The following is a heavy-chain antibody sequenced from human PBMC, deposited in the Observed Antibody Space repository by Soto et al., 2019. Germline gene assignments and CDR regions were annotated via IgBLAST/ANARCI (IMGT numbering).Heavy chain of an antibody. Sequence: PGESLKISCKCSGYSFTGYWISWVRQMPGKGLEWMGRIDPSGSYTNYSPSFQGHVTISADKSISTAYLQWSSLKASDTAMYYCARDNTTIRFLESGFDPWGQGTLVTVSS. D-gene: IGHD3-3*01. CDR2: IDPSGSYT. CDR3: ARDNTTIRFLESGFDP. V-gene: IGHV5-10-1*01. CDR1: GYSFTGYW. J-gene: IGHJ5*02.